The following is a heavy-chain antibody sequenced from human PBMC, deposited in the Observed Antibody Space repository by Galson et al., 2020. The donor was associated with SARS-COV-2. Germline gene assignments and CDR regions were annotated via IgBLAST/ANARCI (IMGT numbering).Heavy chain of an antibody. D-gene: IGHD6-13*01. CDR2: ISTYNGNT. J-gene: IGHJ6*02. V-gene: IGHV1-18*01. CDR3: AREESSWYGMDV. CDR1: GYTFTSYA. Sequence: ASVKFSCKASGYTFTSYAITWVRQAPGQGLEWMGWISTYNGNTNYAQKLQGRVTMTTDTSTSTAYMELRSLRSDDTAVYYCAREESSWYGMDVWGQGTTVTVSS.